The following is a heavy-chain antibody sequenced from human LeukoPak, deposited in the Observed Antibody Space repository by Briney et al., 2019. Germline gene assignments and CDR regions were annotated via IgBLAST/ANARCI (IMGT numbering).Heavy chain of an antibody. V-gene: IGHV3-74*01. D-gene: IGHD6-19*01. J-gene: IGHJ4*02. Sequence: GGSLRLSCAASGFTFSDYYMSWIRQAPGKGLVWVSRVNYDGSTTDYADSVKGRFTISRDSAKNTLHLQMDSLRAEDTAVYYCARDHGIAVAGIPGYWGQGTLVTVSP. CDR2: VNYDGSTT. CDR3: ARDHGIAVAGIPGY. CDR1: GFTFSDYY.